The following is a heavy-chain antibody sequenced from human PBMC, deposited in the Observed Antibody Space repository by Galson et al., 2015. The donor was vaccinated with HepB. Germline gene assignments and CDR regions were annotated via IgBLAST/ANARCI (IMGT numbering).Heavy chain of an antibody. CDR3: AKDRWRMAAGIRYYFDY. CDR1: GFTFSSYA. V-gene: IGHV3-23*01. J-gene: IGHJ4*02. D-gene: IGHD6-13*01. Sequence: SLRLSCAASGFTFSSYAMSWVRQAPGKGLEWVSAISGSGGSTYYADSVKGRFTISRDNSKNTLYLQMNSLRAEDTAVYYCAKDRWRMAAGIRYYFDYWGQGTLVTVSS. CDR2: ISGSGGST.